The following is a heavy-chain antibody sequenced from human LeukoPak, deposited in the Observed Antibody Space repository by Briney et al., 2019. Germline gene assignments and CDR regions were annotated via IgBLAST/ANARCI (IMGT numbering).Heavy chain of an antibody. CDR2: IYPGDSDT. D-gene: IGHD6-19*01. CDR1: GYSFTSYW. Sequence: GESLQISCKGSGYSFTSYWIGWVRQMPGKGLEWMGIIYPGDSDTRYSPSFQGQVTISADKSIRTASLQWSSLKASDTAMYYCARQEGSSGWYSDYWGQGTLVTVSS. V-gene: IGHV5-51*01. J-gene: IGHJ4*02. CDR3: ARQEGSSGWYSDY.